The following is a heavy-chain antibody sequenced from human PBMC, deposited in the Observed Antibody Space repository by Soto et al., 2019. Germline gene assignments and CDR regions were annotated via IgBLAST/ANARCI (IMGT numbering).Heavy chain of an antibody. D-gene: IGHD3-16*01. CDR1: GAFITSNSHY. V-gene: IGHV4-39*01. J-gene: IGHJ4*02. Sequence: QLQLQESGPGLVKPSETLSLTCTVSGAFITSNSHYWGWIRQSPGTGLEWIGNIYFSGTTYYNPSLESGVTISVDTSKRQFSLGLSSVTAADTAVYYCARRARGANFDFWGQGTLVTVSS. CDR2: IYFSGTT. CDR3: ARRARGANFDF.